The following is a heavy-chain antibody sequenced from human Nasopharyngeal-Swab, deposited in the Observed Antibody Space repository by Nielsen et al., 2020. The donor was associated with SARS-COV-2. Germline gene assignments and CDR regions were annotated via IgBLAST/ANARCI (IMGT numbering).Heavy chain of an antibody. V-gene: IGHV3-33*01. CDR2: IWYDGSNK. D-gene: IGHD6-25*01. Sequence: GESLKISCAASGFTFSSYGMHWVRQAPGKGLEWVAVIWYDGSNKYYADSVKGRFTISRDNSKNTLYLQMNSLRAEDTAVYYCARDRLYSSGWGFGMDVWGQGTTVTVSS. CDR1: GFTFSSYG. CDR3: ARDRLYSSGWGFGMDV. J-gene: IGHJ6*02.